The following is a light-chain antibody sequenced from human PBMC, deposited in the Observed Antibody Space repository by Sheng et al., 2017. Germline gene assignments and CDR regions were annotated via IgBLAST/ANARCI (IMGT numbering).Light chain of an antibody. CDR3: SSFTSISTYV. CDR1: SSDVGGYNY. J-gene: IGLJ1*01. V-gene: IGLV2-8*01. Sequence: QSALTQPPSASGSPGQSVTISCTGTSSDVGGYNYVSWYQHHPGKAPKLMIYEVTKRPSGVPDRFSGSKSGNTASLTVSGLQAEDEADYYCSSFTSISTYVFGTGTKVTVL. CDR2: EVT.